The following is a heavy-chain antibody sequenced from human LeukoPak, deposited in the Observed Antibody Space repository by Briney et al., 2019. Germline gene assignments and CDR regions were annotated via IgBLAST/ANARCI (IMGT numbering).Heavy chain of an antibody. J-gene: IGHJ4*02. CDR3: ARTAVALDFDY. CDR1: GFTFSGYW. CDR2: ISSSSSYI. D-gene: IGHD6-19*01. Sequence: GGSLRLSCAASGFTFSGYWMTWVRQAPGKGLEWVSSISSSSSYIYHADSVKGRFTTSRDNAENSLYLQMNSLRAEDTAVYYCARTAVALDFDYWGQGTLVTVSS. V-gene: IGHV3-21*01.